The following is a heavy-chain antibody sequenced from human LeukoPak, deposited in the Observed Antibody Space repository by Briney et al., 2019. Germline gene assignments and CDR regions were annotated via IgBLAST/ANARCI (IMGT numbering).Heavy chain of an antibody. CDR2: ISGSGGST. J-gene: IGHJ5*02. Sequence: GGSLRLSCAASGFTFSSYAMSWVRQAPGKVLEWVSAISGSGGSTYYADSVKGRFTISRDNSKNTLYLQMNSLRAEDTAVYYCAKDSTLRIRYNWFDPWGQGTLVTVSS. CDR3: AKDSTLRIRYNWFDP. V-gene: IGHV3-23*01. CDR1: GFTFSSYA. D-gene: IGHD4-4*01.